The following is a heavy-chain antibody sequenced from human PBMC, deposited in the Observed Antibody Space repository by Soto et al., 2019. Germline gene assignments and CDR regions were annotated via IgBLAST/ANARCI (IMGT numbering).Heavy chain of an antibody. CDR2: IKSDGSSA. J-gene: IGHJ4*02. Sequence: EVQLVESGGGLVQPGGSLRISCAASGFTFSVYYMHWIRQVPGRGLFWVCRIKSDGSSADYADSVKGRFTISRDNAKNTLSLIMNSLTVDDTAVYYCARGLYGDPVGFDFWGQGAPVTVSS. V-gene: IGHV3-74*01. CDR1: GFTFSVYY. CDR3: ARGLYGDPVGFDF. D-gene: IGHD4-17*01.